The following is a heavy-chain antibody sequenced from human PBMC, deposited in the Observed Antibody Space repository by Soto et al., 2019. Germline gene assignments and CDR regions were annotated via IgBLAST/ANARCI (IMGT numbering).Heavy chain of an antibody. Sequence: PSETLSLTCTVSGGSISSYYWSWIRQPPGKGLEWIGYIYYSGSTNYNPSLKSRVTISVDTSKNQFSLKLSSVTAADTAVYYCARDSPHPLRFLEWSPPNYYYGMDVWGQGTTVTVSS. CDR3: ARDSPHPLRFLEWSPPNYYYGMDV. D-gene: IGHD3-3*01. V-gene: IGHV4-59*01. CDR1: GGSISSYY. CDR2: IYYSGST. J-gene: IGHJ6*02.